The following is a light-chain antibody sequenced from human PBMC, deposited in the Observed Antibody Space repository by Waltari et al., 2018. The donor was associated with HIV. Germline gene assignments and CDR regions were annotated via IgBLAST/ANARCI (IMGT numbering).Light chain of an antibody. CDR3: HSRDSSGSHVV. Sequence: SSELTQDPSVSVALGQTVRITCQGDRLRSFYVSWYKQKSGQAPVVVVFGRNYRPSGIPARFSGSSSGNTATLTITGAQADDEADYYCHSRDSSGSHVVFGGGTKVTVL. V-gene: IGLV3-19*01. CDR1: RLRSFY. CDR2: GRN. J-gene: IGLJ2*01.